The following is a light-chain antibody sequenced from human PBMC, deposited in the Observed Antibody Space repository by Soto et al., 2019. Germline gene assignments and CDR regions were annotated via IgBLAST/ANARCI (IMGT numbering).Light chain of an antibody. Sequence: QSVLIQPATVSGSPGQSITISCTGTSSDVGSYNLVSWYQQHPGNAPKLMIYEGSKRPSGVSNRFFGSKSGNTASLTISGLQAEDEADYYCCSFARGSTLVFGGGTKLTVL. V-gene: IGLV2-23*01. CDR2: EGS. J-gene: IGLJ3*02. CDR3: CSFARGSTLV. CDR1: SSDVGSYNL.